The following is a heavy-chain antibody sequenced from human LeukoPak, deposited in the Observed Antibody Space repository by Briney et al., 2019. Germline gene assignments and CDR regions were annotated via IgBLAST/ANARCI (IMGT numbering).Heavy chain of an antibody. CDR3: ARVADCSGGSCYSGVVYFDY. CDR1: GFTFSSYW. Sequence: GGSLRLSCAASGFTFSSYWMSWVRQAPGKGLEWVANIKQDGSEKYYVDSVKGRFTISRDNAKNSLYLQMNSLRAEDTAVYYCARVADCSGGSCYSGVVYFDYWGQGTLSPSPQ. D-gene: IGHD2-15*01. CDR2: IKQDGSEK. V-gene: IGHV3-7*01. J-gene: IGHJ4*02.